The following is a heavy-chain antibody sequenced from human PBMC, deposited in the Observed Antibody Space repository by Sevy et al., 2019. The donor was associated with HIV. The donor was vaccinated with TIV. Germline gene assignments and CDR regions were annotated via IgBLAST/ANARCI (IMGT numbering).Heavy chain of an antibody. J-gene: IGHJ5*02. V-gene: IGHV1-8*01. CDR3: ARGVGPSIGGSTTRWFDP. CDR1: GYTFTSYD. Sequence: ASVKVSCKASGYTFTSYDINWVRQATGQGLEWMGWMNPNRGNTGYAQKFQGRVTMTRNTSISTAYMELGSLRSEETAVYYCARGVGPSIGGSTTRWFDPWGQGTLVTVSS. D-gene: IGHD3-16*01. CDR2: MNPNRGNT.